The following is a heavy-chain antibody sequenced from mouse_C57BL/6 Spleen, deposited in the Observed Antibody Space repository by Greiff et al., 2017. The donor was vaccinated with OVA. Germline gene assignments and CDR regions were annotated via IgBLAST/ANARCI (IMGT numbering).Heavy chain of an antibody. CDR3: TRGNYYGSSYVEGFAY. CDR2: IYPGNSDT. D-gene: IGHD1-1*01. Sequence: EVQLQQSGTVLARPGASVKMSCKTSGYTFTSYWMHWVKQRPGQGLEWIGAIYPGNSDTSYNQKFKGKAKLTAVTSASTAYMELSSLTNEDSAVYYCTRGNYYGSSYVEGFAYWGQGTLVTVSA. CDR1: GYTFTSYW. V-gene: IGHV1-5*01. J-gene: IGHJ3*01.